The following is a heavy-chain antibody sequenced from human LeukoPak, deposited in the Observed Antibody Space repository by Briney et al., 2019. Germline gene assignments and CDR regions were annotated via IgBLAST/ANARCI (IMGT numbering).Heavy chain of an antibody. D-gene: IGHD5-18*01. Sequence: GGTLRLSCAASGFTFSNYWMHWVRQAPGRGLVWVSRINSDGSSTSYADSVKGRFTISRDNAKYTLYLQMNSLRAEDAAVYYCARGMDTGMASDYWGQGTMVTVSS. CDR2: INSDGSST. V-gene: IGHV3-74*01. CDR1: GFTFSNYW. J-gene: IGHJ4*02. CDR3: ARGMDTGMASDY.